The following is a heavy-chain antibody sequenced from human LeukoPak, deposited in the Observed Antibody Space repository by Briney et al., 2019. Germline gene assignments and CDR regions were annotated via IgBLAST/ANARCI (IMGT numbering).Heavy chain of an antibody. J-gene: IGHJ5*02. V-gene: IGHV1-18*01. Sequence: GASVKVSCKASGYTFTSYGISWVRQAPGQGLEWMGWISAYNGNTNYAQKLQGRVTMTTDTSTSTAYMELRSLRSDDTAVYYCARATYYYDSSDYPRWFDPWGQGTLVTVSS. CDR3: ARATYYYDSSDYPRWFDP. CDR1: GYTFTSYG. CDR2: ISAYNGNT. D-gene: IGHD3-22*01.